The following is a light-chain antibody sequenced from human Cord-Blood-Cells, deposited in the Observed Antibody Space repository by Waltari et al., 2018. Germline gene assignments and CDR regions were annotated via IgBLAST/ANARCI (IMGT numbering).Light chain of an antibody. J-gene: IGKJ5*01. CDR1: QSISSY. Sequence: DIQMTQSPSSLSASVGDRVTITCRASQSISSYLNWYQQKPGKAPKLLIYAASNLQSGVPSRFSGSGSGTDFTLTISSLQPEDFATYYCQQSYSTSLITFGQGTRLEIK. CDR3: QQSYSTSLIT. CDR2: AAS. V-gene: IGKV1-39*01.